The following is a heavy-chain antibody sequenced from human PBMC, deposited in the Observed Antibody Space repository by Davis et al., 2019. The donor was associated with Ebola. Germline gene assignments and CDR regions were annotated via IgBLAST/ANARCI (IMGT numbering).Heavy chain of an antibody. CDR2: IYYSGST. CDR3: ARYYDILTGYHHAGWFDP. D-gene: IGHD3-9*01. V-gene: IGHV4-39*01. Sequence: PSETLSLTCTVSGGSISSSSYYWGWIRQPPGKGLEWIGSIYYSGSTYYNPSLKSRVTISVDTSKNQFSLKLSSVTAADTAVYYCARYYDILTGYHHAGWFDPWGQGTLVTVSS. J-gene: IGHJ5*02. CDR1: GGSISSSSYY.